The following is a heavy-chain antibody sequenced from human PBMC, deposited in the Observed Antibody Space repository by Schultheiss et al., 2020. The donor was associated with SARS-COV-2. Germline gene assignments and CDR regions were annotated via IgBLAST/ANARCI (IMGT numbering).Heavy chain of an antibody. J-gene: IGHJ6*03. Sequence: GGSLRLSCAASGFTFSSYWMSWVRQAPGKGLEWVANIKQDGGEKYYVDSMKGRFTISRDNSKNTLYLQMNSLRPEDTAVYYCARRATTTTFSAYYMDVWGKGTTVTVSS. CDR3: ARRATTTTFSAYYMDV. CDR2: IKQDGGEK. CDR1: GFTFSSYW. V-gene: IGHV3-7*01. D-gene: IGHD1-26*01.